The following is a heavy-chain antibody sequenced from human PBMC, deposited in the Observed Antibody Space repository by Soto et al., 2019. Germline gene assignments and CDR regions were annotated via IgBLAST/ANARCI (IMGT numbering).Heavy chain of an antibody. V-gene: IGHV1-8*01. J-gene: IGHJ5*02. CDR3: ARVRGCTTGVCYPRWFDP. D-gene: IGHD2-8*01. Sequence: QVQLVQSGAEVKKPGASVKVSCKASGYTFTSYDINWVRQATGQGLEWMGWMNPNSGNTGYAQKFQGRVTMTRNTSISTAYMELSSLRSEDTAVYYCARVRGCTTGVCYPRWFDPWGQLTLVTVSS. CDR1: GYTFTSYD. CDR2: MNPNSGNT.